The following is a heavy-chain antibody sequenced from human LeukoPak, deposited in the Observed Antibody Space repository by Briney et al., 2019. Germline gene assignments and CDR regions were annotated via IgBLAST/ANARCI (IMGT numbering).Heavy chain of an antibody. CDR1: GFIFSSYS. V-gene: IGHV3-23*01. Sequence: GGSLRLSCAASGFIFSSYSMSRVRQAPGKGLEWVSVITGSGGNTYYADSVKGRFTISKDNSKNTVYLQMSSLRVDDTAVYYCAKAASSSWPSYYYGMDVWGQGTTVTASS. J-gene: IGHJ6*02. CDR2: ITGSGGNT. CDR3: AKAASSSWPSYYYGMDV. D-gene: IGHD6-13*01.